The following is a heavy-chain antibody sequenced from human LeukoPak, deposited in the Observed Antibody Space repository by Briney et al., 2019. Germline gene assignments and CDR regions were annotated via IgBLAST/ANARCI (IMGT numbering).Heavy chain of an antibody. CDR1: GYTFTSYG. V-gene: IGHV1-18*01. D-gene: IGHD2-2*01. CDR3: ARDQLPDIVVVLNYYYGMDV. CDR2: ISAYNGNT. Sequence: GASVKVSCKASGYTFTSYGISWVRQAPGQGLEWMGWISAYNGNTNYAQKLQGRVTMTTDTSMSTAYMELRSLRSDDTAVYYCARDQLPDIVVVLNYYYGMDVWGQGTTVTVSS. J-gene: IGHJ6*02.